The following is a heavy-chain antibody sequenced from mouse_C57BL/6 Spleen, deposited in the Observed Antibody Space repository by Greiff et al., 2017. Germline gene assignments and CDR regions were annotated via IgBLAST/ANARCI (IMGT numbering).Heavy chain of an antibody. CDR1: GFTFNTYA. V-gene: IGHV10-3*01. CDR2: IRSKSSNYAT. CDR3: VRDGGNYDLYYFDY. D-gene: IGHD2-1*01. Sequence: EVQVVESGGGLVQPKGSLKLSCAASGFTFNTYAMHWVRQAPGKGLEWVARIRSKSSNYATYYADSVKDRFTISRDDSQSMLYLQMNNLKTEDTAMYYGVRDGGNYDLYYFDYWGQGTTLTVSS. J-gene: IGHJ2*01.